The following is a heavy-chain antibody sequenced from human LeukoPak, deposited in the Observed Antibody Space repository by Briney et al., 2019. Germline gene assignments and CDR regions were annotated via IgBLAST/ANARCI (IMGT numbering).Heavy chain of an antibody. V-gene: IGHV1-69*05. D-gene: IGHD5-24*01. CDR1: GGTFSSYA. Sequence: ASVKVSCKASGGTFSSYAMSWVRQAPGQGLEWMGRIIPIFGTANYAQKFQGRVTITTDESTSTAYMELSSLRSEDTAVYYCARDRGMATIKPFDYWGQGTLVTVSS. J-gene: IGHJ4*02. CDR3: ARDRGMATIKPFDY. CDR2: IIPIFGTA.